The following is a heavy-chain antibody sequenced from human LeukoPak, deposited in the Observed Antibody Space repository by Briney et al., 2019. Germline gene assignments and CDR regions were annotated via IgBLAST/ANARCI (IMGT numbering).Heavy chain of an antibody. J-gene: IGHJ3*02. CDR2: ISSSGSTI. CDR1: GFTFSSYS. CDR3: ARDDVLRFLDLDGDAFDI. Sequence: GGSLRLSCAASGFTFSSYSMHWVRQAPGKGLEWVSYISSSGSTIYYADSVKGRFTISRDNAKNSLYLQMNSLRAEDTAVYYCARDDVLRFLDLDGDAFDIWGQGTMVTVSS. V-gene: IGHV3-48*04. D-gene: IGHD3-3*01.